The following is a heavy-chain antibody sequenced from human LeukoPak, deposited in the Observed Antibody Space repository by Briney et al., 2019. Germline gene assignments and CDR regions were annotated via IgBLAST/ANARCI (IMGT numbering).Heavy chain of an antibody. Sequence: SETLSLTCTVSGGSISSSSYYWGWIRQPTGKGLEWFGSIYYSGSTYYNPSLRSRDTISVDTSKNQFSQKMSSVTAADTAVYYCANTDDIYYYFAYWGQGTLVTVSS. D-gene: IGHD3-10*01. CDR1: GGSISSSSYY. CDR2: IYYSGST. J-gene: IGHJ4*02. V-gene: IGHV4-39*01. CDR3: ANTDDIYYYFAY.